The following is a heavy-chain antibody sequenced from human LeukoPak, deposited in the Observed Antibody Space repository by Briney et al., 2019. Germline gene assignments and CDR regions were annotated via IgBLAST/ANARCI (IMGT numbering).Heavy chain of an antibody. Sequence: GPLRLSCAASGFTFSDYYMSWIRQAPGKGLEWVSYISSSGSTIYYADSVKGRFTISRDNAKNSLFLQMNSLRDEDTATYYCVRDLVWDTGRVDYWGQGTLVTVSS. J-gene: IGHJ4*02. D-gene: IGHD3/OR15-3a*01. V-gene: IGHV3-11*04. CDR2: ISSSGSTI. CDR1: GFTFSDYY. CDR3: VRDLVWDTGRVDY.